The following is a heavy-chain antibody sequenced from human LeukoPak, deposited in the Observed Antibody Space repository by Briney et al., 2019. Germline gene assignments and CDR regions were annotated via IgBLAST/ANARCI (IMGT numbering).Heavy chain of an antibody. CDR3: AREWGPNYVQGWFDP. J-gene: IGHJ5*02. D-gene: IGHD3-10*02. Sequence: ASVKVSCKTSGYTFSDFYMHWVRQAPGQGLEWMGWINPKTGGITYSQKFKGRVSMTRDTSMNTTHMELTGLTSGGTAVYYCAREWGPNYVQGWFDPWGQGTLVSVSS. CDR1: GYTFSDFY. V-gene: IGHV1-2*02. CDR2: INPKTGGI.